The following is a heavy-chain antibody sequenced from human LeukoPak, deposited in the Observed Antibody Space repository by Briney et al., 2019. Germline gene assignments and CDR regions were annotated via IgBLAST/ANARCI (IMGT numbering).Heavy chain of an antibody. CDR2: ISYIGRT. V-gene: IGHV4-59*11. CDR3: ARDLVTVTNGFDI. J-gene: IGHJ3*02. D-gene: IGHD4-11*01. CDR1: DDSFSRHY. Sequence: SETLSLTCAVSDDSFSRHYWTWIRQPPGKGLEWIGYISYIGRTNYNPSLKSRVTISIDTSKNQFSLKLTSVTAADTAVYYCARDLVTVTNGFDIWGQGTMVSVSS.